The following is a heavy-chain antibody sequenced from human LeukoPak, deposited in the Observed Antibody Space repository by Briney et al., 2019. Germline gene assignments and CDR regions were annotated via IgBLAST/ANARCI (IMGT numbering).Heavy chain of an antibody. Sequence: PGGSLRLSCAASGFTFSDYYMSWIRQAPGKGLEWISYISSGGSIIDYADSVKGRFTISRDNAKNSLYLQMNSLRAEDTAVYYCARSPRYSYYYYMDVWGKGTTVTVSS. J-gene: IGHJ6*03. CDR2: ISSGGSII. D-gene: IGHD3-16*01. CDR3: ARSPRYSYYYYMDV. CDR1: GFTFSDYY. V-gene: IGHV3-11*04.